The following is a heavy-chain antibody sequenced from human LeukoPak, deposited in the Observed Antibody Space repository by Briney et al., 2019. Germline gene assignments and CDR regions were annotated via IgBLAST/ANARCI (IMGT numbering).Heavy chain of an antibody. CDR1: GGSINSHY. J-gene: IGHJ4*02. CDR2: IYYSGST. CDR3: VRRDTTGWNYFDY. Sequence: SETLSLTCTVSGGSINSHYWSWIWQPPGKGLEWIGDIYYSGSTKYNPSLKSRVTISVDTSKNHLSLKLSSVLAADTAIHYCVRRDTTGWNYFDYWGQGILVTVSS. V-gene: IGHV4-59*08. D-gene: IGHD2/OR15-2a*01.